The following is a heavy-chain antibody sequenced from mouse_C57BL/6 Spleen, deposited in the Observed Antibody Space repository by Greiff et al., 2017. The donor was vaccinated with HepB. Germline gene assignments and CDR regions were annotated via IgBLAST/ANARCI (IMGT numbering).Heavy chain of an antibody. J-gene: IGHJ2*01. CDR3: ARYLDNWHYFDY. CDR2: IRNKANGYTT. Sequence: EVQGVESGGGLVQPGGSLSLSCAASGFTFTDYYMSWVRQPPGKALEWLGFIRNKANGYTTEYSASVKGRFTISRDNSQSILYLQMNALRAEDSATYYCARYLDNWHYFDYWGQGTTLTVSS. CDR1: GFTFTDYY. V-gene: IGHV7-3*01. D-gene: IGHD4-1*01.